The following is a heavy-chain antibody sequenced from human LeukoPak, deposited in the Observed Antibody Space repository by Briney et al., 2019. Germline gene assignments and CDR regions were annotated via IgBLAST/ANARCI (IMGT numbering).Heavy chain of an antibody. D-gene: IGHD6-19*01. Sequence: GGSLRLSCAASGFTFSDYYMSWIRQAPGKGLEWVSYISSSGSTIYYADSVKGRFTISRDNAKNSLYLQMNSLRAEDTSVYYCAVSAGDYYYYYMDVWGKGTTVTVSS. V-gene: IGHV3-11*04. CDR1: GFTFSDYY. J-gene: IGHJ6*03. CDR3: AVSAGDYYYYYMDV. CDR2: ISSSGSTI.